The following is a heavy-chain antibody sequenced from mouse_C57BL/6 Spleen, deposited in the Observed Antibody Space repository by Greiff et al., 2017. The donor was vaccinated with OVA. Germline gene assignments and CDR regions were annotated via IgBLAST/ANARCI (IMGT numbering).Heavy chain of an antibody. V-gene: IGHV5-4*01. CDR3: AREGALFAY. J-gene: IGHJ3*01. D-gene: IGHD3-1*01. Sequence: DVHLVESGGGLVKPGGSLKLSCAASGFTFSSYAMSWVRQTPEKRLEWVATISDGGSYTYYPDNVKGRFTISRDNAKNNLYLQMSHLKSEDTAMYYCAREGALFAYWGQGTLVTVSA. CDR1: GFTFSSYA. CDR2: ISDGGSYT.